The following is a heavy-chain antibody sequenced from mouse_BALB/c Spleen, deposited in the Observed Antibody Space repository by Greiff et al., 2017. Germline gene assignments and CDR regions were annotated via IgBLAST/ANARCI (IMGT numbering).Heavy chain of an antibody. D-gene: IGHD4-1*01. CDR1: GFAFSSYD. J-gene: IGHJ1*01. Sequence: EVMLVESGGGLVKPGGSLKLSCAASGFAFSSYDMSWVRQTPGKRLEWVAYISSGGGSTYYPDTVKGRFTISRDNAKNTLYLQMSSLKSEDTAMYYCARMKRGRYLDVWGAGTTVTVSS. CDR3: ARMKRGRYLDV. CDR2: ISSGGGST. V-gene: IGHV5-12-1*01.